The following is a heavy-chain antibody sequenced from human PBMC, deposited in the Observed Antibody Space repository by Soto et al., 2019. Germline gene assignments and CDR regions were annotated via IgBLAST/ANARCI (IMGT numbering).Heavy chain of an antibody. D-gene: IGHD6-19*01. CDR1: GFTFSSYE. V-gene: IGHV3-48*03. CDR3: ARGQYSSGGGYFDY. J-gene: IGHJ4*02. CDR2: ISSSGSTI. Sequence: EVQLVESGGGLVQPGGSLRLSCAASGFTFSSYEMNWVRQAPGKGLEWVSYISSSGSTIYYADSVKGRFTISRDNAKNSLELRMNRLRAEDTAVYYCARGQYSSGGGYFDYWGQETLVTVSS.